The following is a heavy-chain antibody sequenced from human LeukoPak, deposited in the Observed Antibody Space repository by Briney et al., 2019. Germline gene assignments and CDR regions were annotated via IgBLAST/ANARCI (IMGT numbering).Heavy chain of an antibody. D-gene: IGHD2-21*02. CDR2: IYPGDSDT. CDR1: GYSFTSYW. J-gene: IGHJ4*02. V-gene: IGHV5-51*01. Sequence: GESLKISCKGSGYSFTSYWIGWVRQMPGKGLEWMGIIYPGDSDTRYSPSLQGQVTISADKSISTAYLQWSSLKASDTAMYYCARRSDCGGDCYWFDYWGQGTLVTVSS. CDR3: ARRSDCGGDCYWFDY.